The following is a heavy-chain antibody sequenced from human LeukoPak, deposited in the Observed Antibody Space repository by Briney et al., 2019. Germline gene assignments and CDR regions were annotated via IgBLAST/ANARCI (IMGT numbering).Heavy chain of an antibody. J-gene: IGHJ6*02. Sequence: PGRSLRLSCAASGFTFSSYAMSWVRQAPGKGLEWVSAISGSGGSTYYADSVKGRFTISRDNSKNTLYLQMNSLRAEDTAVYYCAKVRYGPNYYYGMDVWGQGTTVTVSS. D-gene: IGHD1-1*01. CDR3: AKVRYGPNYYYGMDV. CDR2: ISGSGGST. CDR1: GFTFSSYA. V-gene: IGHV3-23*01.